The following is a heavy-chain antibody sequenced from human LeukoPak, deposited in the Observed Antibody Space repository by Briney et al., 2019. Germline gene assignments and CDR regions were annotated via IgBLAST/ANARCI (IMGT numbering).Heavy chain of an antibody. J-gene: IGHJ4*02. CDR2: ISGSGGST. CDR3: AKDLLIAVAGLFDY. Sequence: GGSLRLSCAASGFTFSSYSMSWVRQAPGKGLEWVSAISGSGGSTYYADSVKGRFTISRDNSKNTLYLQMNSLRAEDTAVYYCAKDLLIAVAGLFDYWGQGTLVTVSS. CDR1: GFTFSSYS. D-gene: IGHD6-19*01. V-gene: IGHV3-23*01.